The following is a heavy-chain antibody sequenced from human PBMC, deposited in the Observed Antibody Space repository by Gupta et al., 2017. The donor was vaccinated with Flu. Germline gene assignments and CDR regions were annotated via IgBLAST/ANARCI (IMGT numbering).Heavy chain of an antibody. CDR1: GFTFTNAW. Sequence: EVQLVESGGGLVKPGGSLRLSCAASGFTFTNAWMSLVRQAPGKGLEWVGRIRRRIDGGTTNYAAPVKDRFIISRDDSKNTVYLQMNSLKTEDTAVYYCTTGIAAGGGYYYYMDVWGIGTTVTVSS. J-gene: IGHJ6*03. CDR3: TTGIAAGGGYYYYMDV. CDR2: IRRRIDGGTT. D-gene: IGHD6-13*01. V-gene: IGHV3-15*01.